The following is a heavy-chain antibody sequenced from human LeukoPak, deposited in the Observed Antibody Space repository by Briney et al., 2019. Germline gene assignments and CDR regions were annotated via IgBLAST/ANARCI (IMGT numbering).Heavy chain of an antibody. D-gene: IGHD2-15*01. CDR1: GGSFSGYY. V-gene: IGHV4-34*01. CDR3: ARDLVVVAADEKHWYFDL. Sequence: SETLSLTCAVYGGSFSGYYWSWIRQPPGKGLEWIGEINHSGSTNYNPSLKSRVTISVDTSKNQFSLKLSSVTAADTAVYYCARDLVVVAADEKHWYFDLWGRGTLVTVSS. J-gene: IGHJ2*01. CDR2: INHSGST.